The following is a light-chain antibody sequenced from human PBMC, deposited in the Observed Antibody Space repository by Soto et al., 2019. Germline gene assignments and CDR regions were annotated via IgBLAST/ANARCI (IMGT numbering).Light chain of an antibody. CDR2: DAS. V-gene: IGKV3-15*01. Sequence: EIVLTQSPATLSLSPGERATLSCRASQSVGSKLAWYQQKPGQAPRLLIYDASIRATGIPDRFSGSGSGTEFTLTITGLQSEDFAVYYCQRYSDWPPWTFGQGTKVDIK. CDR1: QSVGSK. J-gene: IGKJ1*01. CDR3: QRYSDWPPWT.